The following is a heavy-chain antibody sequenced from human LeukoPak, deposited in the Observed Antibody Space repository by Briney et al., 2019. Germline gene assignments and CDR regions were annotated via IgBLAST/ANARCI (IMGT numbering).Heavy chain of an antibody. CDR3: ARDRCSGGSCDYFDY. Sequence: ASVKVSCKASGYTFTSYYMHWVRQAPGQGLEWMGIINPSGGSTSYAQKFQGRVTMTRDMSTSTVYMELSSLRSEDTAVYYCARDRCSGGSCDYFDYGGQGTLVTVSS. V-gene: IGHV1-46*01. D-gene: IGHD2-15*01. CDR1: GYTFTSYY. CDR2: INPSGGST. J-gene: IGHJ4*02.